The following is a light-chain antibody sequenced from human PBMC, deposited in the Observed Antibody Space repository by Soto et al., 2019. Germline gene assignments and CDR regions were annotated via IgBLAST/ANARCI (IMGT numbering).Light chain of an antibody. Sequence: DIQMGXSXXXXSXXXVDRVSXSCRVSQTISSWLAWYQQKPGKAPKLLIYKTSSLESGVPSRFSGSGSGTEFTLTISSLQPDDFASYYCQQYNTYFSLTFGGGTKVDIK. V-gene: IGKV1-5*03. CDR3: QQYNTYFSLT. CDR1: QTISSW. J-gene: IGKJ4*01. CDR2: KTS.